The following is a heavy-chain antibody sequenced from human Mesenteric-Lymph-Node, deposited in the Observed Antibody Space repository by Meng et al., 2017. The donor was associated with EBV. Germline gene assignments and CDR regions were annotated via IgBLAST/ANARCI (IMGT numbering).Heavy chain of an antibody. CDR2: ISSGGGTI. D-gene: IGHD6-13*01. CDR1: GFTFSDYY. CDR3: ARDWGPAAAHFDY. J-gene: IGHJ4*02. V-gene: IGHV3-11*01. Sequence: QGQLGESGGGLAKPGGSLRLSCAASGFTFSDYYMSWIRQAPGKGLEWVSDISSGGGTIYYADSVKGRFTISRDNAKDSLYLQMSSLRAEDTAVYYCARDWGPAAAHFDYWGQGTLVTVSS.